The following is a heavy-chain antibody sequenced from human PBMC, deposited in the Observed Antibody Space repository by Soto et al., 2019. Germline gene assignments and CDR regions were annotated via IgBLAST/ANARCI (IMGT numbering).Heavy chain of an antibody. Sequence: ASVKVSCKASGYTFTGYYMHWVRQAPGQGLEWMGWINPNSGGTNYAQKFQGGVTMTRDTSISTAYMELSRLRSDDTAVYYCARVPQATVVTPGYFDYWGQGTLVTVSS. D-gene: IGHD4-17*01. CDR3: ARVPQATVVTPGYFDY. V-gene: IGHV1-2*02. J-gene: IGHJ4*02. CDR1: GYTFTGYY. CDR2: INPNSGGT.